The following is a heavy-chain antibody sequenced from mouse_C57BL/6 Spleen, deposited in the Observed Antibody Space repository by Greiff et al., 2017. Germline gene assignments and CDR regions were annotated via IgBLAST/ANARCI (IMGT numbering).Heavy chain of an antibody. V-gene: IGHV1-52*01. CDR3: ARDPCEY. Sequence: QVQLQQPGAELVRPGSSVKLSCKASGYTFTSYWMHWVKQRPIQGLEWIGNIDPSDSETHYNQKFKDKATLTADQSSSTAYMQLSSLTSEASAVYYSARDPCEYWGQGTTLTVSS. CDR1: GYTFTSYW. CDR2: IDPSDSET. J-gene: IGHJ2*01.